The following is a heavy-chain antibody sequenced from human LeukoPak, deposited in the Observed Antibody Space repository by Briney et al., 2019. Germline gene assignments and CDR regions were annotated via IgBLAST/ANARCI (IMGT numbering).Heavy chain of an antibody. V-gene: IGHV1-69*05. CDR1: GGTFSSYA. CDR3: VIRGDYYDSSGNWFDP. CDR2: IIPIFGTA. J-gene: IGHJ5*02. Sequence: GASVKVSCKASGGTFSSYAISWVRQAPGQGLERMGGIIPIFGTANYAQKFQGRVTITTDESTSTAYMELSSLRSEDTAVYYCVIRGDYYDSSGNWFDPWGQGTLVTVSS. D-gene: IGHD3-22*01.